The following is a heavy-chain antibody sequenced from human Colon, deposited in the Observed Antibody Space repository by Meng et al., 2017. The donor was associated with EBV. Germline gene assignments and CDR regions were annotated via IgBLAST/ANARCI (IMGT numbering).Heavy chain of an antibody. D-gene: IGHD3-10*01. CDR3: ASSDYYGSGSYYP. CDR2: IFHSGST. Sequence: VQRQEQGPGTVKPSGPLSLTCACFGGPISSNNWWSWVRQPPGKGLEWIGEIFHSGSTKHNPSLKSRVTMSMDKSKNQFSLRLSSVTAADTAVYYCASSDYYGSGSYYPWGQGTLVTVSS. CDR1: GGPISSNNW. J-gene: IGHJ5*02. V-gene: IGHV4-4*02.